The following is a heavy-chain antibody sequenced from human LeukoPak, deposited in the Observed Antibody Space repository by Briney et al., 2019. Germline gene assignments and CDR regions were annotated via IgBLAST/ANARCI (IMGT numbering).Heavy chain of an antibody. Sequence: MAGGSLRLFCAASGFTFSNAWMSWVRQAPGKGLEWVGRIKSKTDGGTTDYAAPVKGRFTISRDDSKNTLYLQMNSLKTEDTAVYYCTSDTVVVVAAQYYYYYMDVWGKGTTVTISS. D-gene: IGHD2-15*01. CDR3: TSDTVVVVAAQYYYYYMDV. J-gene: IGHJ6*03. V-gene: IGHV3-15*01. CDR1: GFTFSNAW. CDR2: IKSKTDGGTT.